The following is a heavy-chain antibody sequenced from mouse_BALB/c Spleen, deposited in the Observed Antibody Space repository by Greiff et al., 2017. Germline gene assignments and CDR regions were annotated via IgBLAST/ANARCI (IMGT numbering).Heavy chain of an antibody. CDR1: GYTFSSYW. V-gene: IGHV1-9*01. J-gene: IGHJ2*01. Sequence: QVQLQQSGAELMKPGASVKISCKATGYTFSSYWIEWVKQRPGHGLEWIGEILPGSGSTNYNEKFKGKATFTADTSSNTAYMQLSSLTSEDSAVYYCARLGYRYDFDYWGQGTTLTVSS. CDR3: ARLGYRYDFDY. D-gene: IGHD2-14*01. CDR2: ILPGSGST.